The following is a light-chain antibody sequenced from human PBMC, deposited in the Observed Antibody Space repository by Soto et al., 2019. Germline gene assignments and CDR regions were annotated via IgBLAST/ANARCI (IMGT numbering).Light chain of an antibody. CDR3: QQYNNGPPDT. CDR1: QSVSSN. V-gene: IGKV3-15*01. Sequence: EIVMTQSPATLSVSPGERVTLSCRASQSVSSNLAWYQRKPGQAPRLLIYGASTRAPGIPARFSASGSGTEFNLTITSLQSEDFAVYFCQQYNNGPPDTFGQGTRLEIK. J-gene: IGKJ5*01. CDR2: GAS.